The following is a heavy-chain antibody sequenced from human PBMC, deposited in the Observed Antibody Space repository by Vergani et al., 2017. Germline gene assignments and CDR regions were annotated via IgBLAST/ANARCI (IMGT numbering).Heavy chain of an antibody. CDR3: AKDSDGYGMDV. CDR2: INHSGST. CDR1: GGSFSGYY. V-gene: IGHV4-34*01. Sequence: QVQLQQWGAGLLKPSETLSLTCAVYGGSFSGYYWSWIRQPPGKGLEWIGEINHSGSTNYNPSLKSRVTISVDTSKNQFSLKLSSVTAEDTAVYYCAKDSDGYGMDVWGQGTTVTVSS. J-gene: IGHJ6*02.